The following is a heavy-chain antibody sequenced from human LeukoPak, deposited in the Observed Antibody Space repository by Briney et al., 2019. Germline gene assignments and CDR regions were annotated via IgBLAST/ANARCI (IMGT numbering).Heavy chain of an antibody. J-gene: IGHJ5*02. D-gene: IGHD4-11*01. Sequence: PSETLSLTCTVSGGSISSYYWSWIRQPPGKGLEWIGYIYYSGSTNYNPSLKSRVTISVDTSKNQFSLKLSSVTAADTAVYYCAREATTVTGNWFDPWGQGTLVTVSS. CDR3: AREATTVTGNWFDP. CDR1: GGSISSYY. V-gene: IGHV4-59*01. CDR2: IYYSGST.